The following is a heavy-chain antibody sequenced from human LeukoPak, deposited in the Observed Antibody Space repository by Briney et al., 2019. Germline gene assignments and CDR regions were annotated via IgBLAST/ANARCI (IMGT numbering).Heavy chain of an antibody. CDR3: ARLQGSGSSPFDY. CDR1: GGSISSRGYY. Sequence: SETLSLTCTVSGGSISSRGYYWSWIRQPPGKGLEWIGSIYYSGTTYYNPSLKSRVTISVDTSKNQFSLKLSAVTAADTAVYYCARLQGSGSSPFDYWGQGTLVSVSS. D-gene: IGHD3-10*01. J-gene: IGHJ4*02. CDR2: IYYSGTT. V-gene: IGHV4-39*01.